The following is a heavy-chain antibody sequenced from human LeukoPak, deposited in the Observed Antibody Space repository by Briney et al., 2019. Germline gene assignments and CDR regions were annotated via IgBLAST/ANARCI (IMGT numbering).Heavy chain of an antibody. Sequence: GGSLRLSCAASGFTFSSYGMHWVRQAPGKGLEWVAVIWYDGSNKYYADSVKGRFTISRDNSKNTLYLQMNSLRAEDTAVYYCARGGSNTFGGVIVFDYWGQGTLVTVSS. CDR2: IWYDGSNK. D-gene: IGHD3-16*02. J-gene: IGHJ4*02. CDR3: ARGGSNTFGGVIVFDY. V-gene: IGHV3-33*01. CDR1: GFTFSSYG.